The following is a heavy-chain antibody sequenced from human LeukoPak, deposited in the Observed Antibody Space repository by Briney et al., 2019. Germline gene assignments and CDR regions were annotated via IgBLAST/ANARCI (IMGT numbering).Heavy chain of an antibody. D-gene: IGHD4-23*01. J-gene: IGHJ4*02. CDR3: ARAKPYGGYYFDY. Sequence: SQTLSLTCAVSGGSISSGGYYWSWIRQHPGKGLEWIGYIYYSGSTYYNPSLKSRVTISVDTSKNQFSLKLSSVTAADTAVYYCARAKPYGGYYFDYWGQGTLVTVSS. CDR2: IYYSGST. CDR1: GGSISSGGYY. V-gene: IGHV4-31*11.